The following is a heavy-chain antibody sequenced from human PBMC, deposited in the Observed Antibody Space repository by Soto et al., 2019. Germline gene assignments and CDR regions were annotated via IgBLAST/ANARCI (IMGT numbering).Heavy chain of an antibody. CDR1: GFRFSDHW. D-gene: IGHD1-1*01. Sequence: GSLRLSCAASGFRFSDHWMHWVRQAPGKGLVWVSRINSDGSSTNYADSVEGRFTISRDNAKNTLYLQMNSLRAEDTAIYYCARTYKYAMDVWGQGTTVTVSS. V-gene: IGHV3-74*01. J-gene: IGHJ6*02. CDR3: ARTYKYAMDV. CDR2: INSDGSST.